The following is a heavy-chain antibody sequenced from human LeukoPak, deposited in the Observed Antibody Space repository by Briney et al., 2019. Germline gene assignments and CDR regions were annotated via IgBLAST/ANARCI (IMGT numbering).Heavy chain of an antibody. J-gene: IGHJ4*02. V-gene: IGHV1-69*05. CDR1: GGTFSSYA. Sequence: ASVKVSCKASGGTFSSYAISWVRQAPGQGLEWMGGIIPIFGTANYAQKFQGRVTITTDESTSTAYMELGSLRSEDTAVYYCARDRPWELGDSSYFDYWGQGTLVTVSS. CDR2: IIPIFGTA. CDR3: ARDRPWELGDSSYFDY. D-gene: IGHD1-26*01.